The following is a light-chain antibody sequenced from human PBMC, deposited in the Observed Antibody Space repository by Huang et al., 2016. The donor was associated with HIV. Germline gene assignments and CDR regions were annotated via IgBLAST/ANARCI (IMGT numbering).Light chain of an antibody. V-gene: IGKV3-15*01. J-gene: IGKJ2*01. CDR1: RSVGNN. Sequence: IVMTQSPATLSVSPGERVTLSCRASRSVGNNLAWYQQKVGQARRPLIYVASTRATGIAARFSGSGSGTDFTLTISSLQSEDVAVYYCQQYNDWPPWYTFGQGTKLEIK. CDR3: QQYNDWPPWYT. CDR2: VAS.